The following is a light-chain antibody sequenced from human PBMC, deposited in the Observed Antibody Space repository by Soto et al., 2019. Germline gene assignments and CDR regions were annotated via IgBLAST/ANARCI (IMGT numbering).Light chain of an antibody. J-gene: IGKJ1*01. CDR3: QQYNNYPWT. Sequence: DIQRTQCPSALPASLEPRGTITCRASQSISSWLAWYQQKPGKAPKLLIYEASILESGVPSRFSGSGSGTEFTLTISSLQPDDFTTYYCQQYNNYPWTFGQGTKVDIK. CDR1: QSISSW. CDR2: EAS. V-gene: IGKV1-5*01.